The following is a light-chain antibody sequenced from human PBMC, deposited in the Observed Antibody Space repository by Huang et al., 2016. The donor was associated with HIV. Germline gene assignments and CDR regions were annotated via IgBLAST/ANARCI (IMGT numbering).Light chain of an antibody. Sequence: QLTQSPSSLSMSVGDRVIITCQASQDIATSLAWYQHKPGRAPKLRISAASTLHSGVPSRFSGGSAGTYFTLIITNLQPDDFATYYCQQLHSYPITFGQGTRLDI. CDR1: QDIATS. CDR2: AAS. CDR3: QQLHSYPIT. J-gene: IGKJ5*01. V-gene: IGKV1-9*01.